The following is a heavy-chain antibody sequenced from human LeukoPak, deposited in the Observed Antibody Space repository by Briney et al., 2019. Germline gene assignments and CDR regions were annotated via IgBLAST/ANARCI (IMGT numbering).Heavy chain of an antibody. Sequence: ASVKVSCKASGYTFTSYYMHWVRQAPGQGLEWMGIINPSGGSTSYAQKFQGRVTMTRDTSTSTVYMELSSLRSEDTAVYYCARGRYFYDSSGYSTLFDYWGQGTLVTVSS. CDR3: ARGRYFYDSSGYSTLFDY. V-gene: IGHV1-46*01. CDR1: GYTFTSYY. D-gene: IGHD3-22*01. CDR2: INPSGGST. J-gene: IGHJ4*02.